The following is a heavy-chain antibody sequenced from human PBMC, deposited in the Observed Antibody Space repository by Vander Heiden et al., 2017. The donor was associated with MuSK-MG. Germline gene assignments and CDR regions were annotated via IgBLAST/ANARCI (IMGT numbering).Heavy chain of an antibody. J-gene: IGHJ4*02. CDR2: IIPIFGTA. Sequence: QVQLVQSGAEVKKPGSSVKVSCKASGGPFSSYAISWVRQAPGQGLEWMGGIIPIFGTANYAQKFQGRVTITADESTSTAYMELSSLRSEDTAVYYCARGYYDILTGYIYYFDYWGQGTLVTVSS. CDR3: ARGYYDILTGYIYYFDY. D-gene: IGHD3-9*01. V-gene: IGHV1-69*01. CDR1: GGPFSSYA.